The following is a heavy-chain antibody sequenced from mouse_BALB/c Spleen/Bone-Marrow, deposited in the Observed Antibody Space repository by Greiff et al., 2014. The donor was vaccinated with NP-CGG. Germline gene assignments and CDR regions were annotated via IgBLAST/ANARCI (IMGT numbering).Heavy chain of an antibody. CDR3: ARSNYGYWYFDV. D-gene: IGHD1-1*01. J-gene: IGHJ1*01. Sequence: QVQLQQPGAELVKPGASVKLSCKASGYTFSSYYMYWVKQRPGQGLVWIGEINPSNGGTKFNEKFKSKATLTVDKSSSTAYMQLSSLTSEDAAVYYCARSNYGYWYFDVWGAGTTVTVSA. CDR2: INPSNGGT. CDR1: GYTFSSYY. V-gene: IGHV1S81*02.